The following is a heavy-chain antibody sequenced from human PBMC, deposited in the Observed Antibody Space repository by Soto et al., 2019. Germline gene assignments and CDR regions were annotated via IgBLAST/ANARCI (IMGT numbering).Heavy chain of an antibody. Sequence: QVQLQESGPGLVKPSQTLSLTCTVSGGSISSGGYYWSWIRQHPGKGLEWIGYIYYSGSTYYNPSLKSRVTISVDTSKNRFSLKLSSVTAADTAVYYCARLERGVYAAAGTPNFDYWGQGTLVTVSS. CDR1: GGSISSGGYY. CDR3: ARLERGVYAAAGTPNFDY. CDR2: IYYSGST. D-gene: IGHD6-13*01. J-gene: IGHJ4*02. V-gene: IGHV4-31*03.